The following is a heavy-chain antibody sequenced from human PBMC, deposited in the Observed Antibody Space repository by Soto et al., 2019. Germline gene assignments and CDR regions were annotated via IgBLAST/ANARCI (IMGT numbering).Heavy chain of an antibody. CDR2: IYYSGST. J-gene: IGHJ4*02. CDR3: ARAIRGTVTTGINFDY. D-gene: IGHD4-17*01. CDR1: GGSISSGGYY. Sequence: QVQLQESGPGLVKPSQTLSLTCTVSGGSISSGGYYWSWIRQHPGKGLEWIGYIYYSGSTYYNPSLKGRVTISVDTSKNQFSLKLSSVTAADTAVYYCARAIRGTVTTGINFDYWGQGTLVTVSS. V-gene: IGHV4-31*03.